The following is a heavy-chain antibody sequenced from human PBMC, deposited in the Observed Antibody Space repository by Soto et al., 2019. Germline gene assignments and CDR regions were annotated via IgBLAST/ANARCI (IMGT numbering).Heavy chain of an antibody. CDR3: TRRTYGSAWTLDY. Sequence: ITLKESGPTLVKPTQTLTLTCTFSGFSLSTSAVGVGWILQPPGKALELLALLDWDDDKHSSPSLKIRLVITTVSSKNQVFLTMTNMDPLDTAANCCTRRTYGSAWTLDYWGKGTLVTVSS. CDR1: GFSLSTSAVG. D-gene: IGHD6-19*01. CDR2: LDWDDDK. J-gene: IGHJ4*02. V-gene: IGHV2-5*02.